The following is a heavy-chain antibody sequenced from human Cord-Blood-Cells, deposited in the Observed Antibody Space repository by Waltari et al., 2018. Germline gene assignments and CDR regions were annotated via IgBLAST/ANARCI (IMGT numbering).Heavy chain of an antibody. CDR1: GFTFSSYS. D-gene: IGHD3-9*01. Sequence: EVQLVESGGGLVQPGGSLRLSCAASGFTFSSYSMNRVRQAPGKGLEWVSYISSSSTIYYADSVKGRFTISRDNAKNSLYLQMNSLRDEDTAVYYCARVLTLSSAYYFDYWGQGTLVTVSS. CDR2: ISSSSTI. CDR3: ARVLTLSSAYYFDY. J-gene: IGHJ4*02. V-gene: IGHV3-48*02.